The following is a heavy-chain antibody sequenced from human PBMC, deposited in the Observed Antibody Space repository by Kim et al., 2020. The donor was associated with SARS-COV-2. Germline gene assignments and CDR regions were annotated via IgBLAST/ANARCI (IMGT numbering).Heavy chain of an antibody. J-gene: IGHJ4*02. CDR2: IKQDGIEK. CDR3: AKGQGYCSGGICYLYFEY. CDR1: GFTFSTYW. V-gene: IGHV3-7*03. D-gene: IGHD2-15*01. Sequence: GGSLRLSCEASGFTFSTYWMSWVRQAPGKGLEWVANIKQDGIEKNYVDSVKGRFTISRDDAKNSLYLQMNSLRAEDTAVYYCAKGQGYCSGGICYLYFEYWGQGTLVTVSS.